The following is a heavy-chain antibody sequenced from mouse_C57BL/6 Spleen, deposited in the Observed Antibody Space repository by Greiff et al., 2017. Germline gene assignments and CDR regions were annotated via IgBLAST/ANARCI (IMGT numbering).Heavy chain of an antibody. Sequence: VQLQQPGAELVKPGASVKLSCKASGYTFTSYWMQWVKQRPGQGLEWIGEIDPSDSYTNYNQKFKGKATLTVDTSSSTAYMQLSSLTSEDSAVYYCARWPLYYYGSEVYYAMDYWGQGTSVTVSS. D-gene: IGHD1-1*01. CDR2: IDPSDSYT. CDR3: ARWPLYYYGSEVYYAMDY. CDR1: GYTFTSYW. J-gene: IGHJ4*01. V-gene: IGHV1-50*01.